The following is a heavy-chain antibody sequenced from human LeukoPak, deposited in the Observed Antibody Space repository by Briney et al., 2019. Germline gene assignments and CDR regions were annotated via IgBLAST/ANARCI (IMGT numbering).Heavy chain of an antibody. CDR3: ARVPRDYYDY. CDR1: GGTFSNYA. J-gene: IGHJ4*02. Sequence: ASVKVSCKASGGTFSNYAISWVRQAPGQGLEWMGWISAYNGNTNYAQKLQGRVTMTTDTSTSTAYMELRSLRSDDTAVYYCARVPRDYYDYWGQGTLVTVSS. CDR2: ISAYNGNT. V-gene: IGHV1-18*01.